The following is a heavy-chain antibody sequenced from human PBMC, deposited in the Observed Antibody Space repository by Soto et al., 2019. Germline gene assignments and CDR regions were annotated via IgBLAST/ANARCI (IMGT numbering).Heavy chain of an antibody. CDR2: ISAYNGNT. CDR1: GYTFTSYG. J-gene: IGHJ4*01. D-gene: IGHD3-16*02. Sequence: SVKVSCKASGYTFTSYGISWVRQAPGQGLEWMGWISAYNGNTNYAQKLQGRVTMTTDTSTSTAYMELRGLRSDDTAGYYCARGSSFCGSYRLTSPSIIGDWGHGTLVTVSP. V-gene: IGHV1-18*04. CDR3: ARGSSFCGSYRLTSPSIIGD.